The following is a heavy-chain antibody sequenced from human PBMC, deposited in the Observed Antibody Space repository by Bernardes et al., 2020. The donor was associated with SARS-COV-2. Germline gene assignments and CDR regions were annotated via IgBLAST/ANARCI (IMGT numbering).Heavy chain of an antibody. Sequence: GGCRILTCTASAFTISSYWMSWVRQAPGKGLEWVANIKQDGSEKYYVDSVKGRFTISRDNAKNSLYLQMNSLRAEDTAVYYCARGLWLRGGFDYWGQGTLVTVSS. V-gene: IGHV3-7*01. CDR1: AFTISSYW. J-gene: IGHJ4*02. CDR2: IKQDGSEK. CDR3: ARGLWLRGGFDY. D-gene: IGHD5-18*01.